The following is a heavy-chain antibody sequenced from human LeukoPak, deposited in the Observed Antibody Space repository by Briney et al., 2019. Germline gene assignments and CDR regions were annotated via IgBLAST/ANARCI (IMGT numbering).Heavy chain of an antibody. V-gene: IGHV4-39*07. CDR3: ARDPDTAYYMDV. D-gene: IGHD2-21*02. CDR1: GGSISSSSYY. Sequence: SGTLSLTCTVSGGSISSSSYYWGWIRQPPGKGLEWIGSIYYSGSTYYNPSLKSRVTISVDTSKNQFSLKLSSVTAADTAVYYCARDPDTAYYMDVWGKGTTVTVSS. J-gene: IGHJ6*03. CDR2: IYYSGST.